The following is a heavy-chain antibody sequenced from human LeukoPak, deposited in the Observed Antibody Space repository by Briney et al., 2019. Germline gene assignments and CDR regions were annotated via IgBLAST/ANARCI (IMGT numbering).Heavy chain of an antibody. V-gene: IGHV5-51*01. D-gene: IGHD6-19*01. CDR3: ARRFSGSSGWYLFDF. CDR1: GYSFTSYW. J-gene: IGHJ4*02. CDR2: IYPGDSDT. Sequence: GESLKISCKGSGYSFTSYWIGWVRQIPGKGLEWMGIIYPGDSDTRYRPSFQGQVTISADKSISIAYLQWSSLKASDTAMYYCARRFSGSSGWYLFDFWGQGTLVTVSS.